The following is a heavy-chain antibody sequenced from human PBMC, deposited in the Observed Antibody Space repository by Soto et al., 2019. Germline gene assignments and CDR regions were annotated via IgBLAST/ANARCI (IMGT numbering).Heavy chain of an antibody. J-gene: IGHJ6*02. CDR3: ARIYQYYYGMDV. Sequence: GGSLRLSCAASGFTFSSYGMHWVRQAPGKGLERVAVISYDGSNKYYADSVKGRFTISRDNSKNTLYLQMNSLRAEDTAVYYCARIYQYYYGMDVWGQGTTVTVSS. CDR1: GFTFSSYG. CDR2: ISYDGSNK. D-gene: IGHD2-2*01. V-gene: IGHV3-30*03.